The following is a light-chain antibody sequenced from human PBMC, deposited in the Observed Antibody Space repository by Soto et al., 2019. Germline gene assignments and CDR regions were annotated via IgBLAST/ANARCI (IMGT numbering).Light chain of an antibody. Sequence: EIAVTKSPVTLSRSPSYLATLSCRASHSVSSDLAWYQQKPGQAPRLLFYDASTRATGIPARFSGSGSGTEFTLTISSLQSEDFAVYYCQQDHGWTIKFGQGTRLEIK. CDR1: HSVSSD. CDR2: DAS. V-gene: IGKV3-15*01. CDR3: QQDHGWTIK. J-gene: IGKJ5*01.